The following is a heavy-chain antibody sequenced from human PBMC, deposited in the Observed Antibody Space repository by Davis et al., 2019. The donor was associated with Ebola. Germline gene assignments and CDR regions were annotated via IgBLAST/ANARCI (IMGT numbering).Heavy chain of an antibody. CDR1: GGSFSGYY. J-gene: IGHJ4*02. CDR2: IYYSGST. D-gene: IGHD3-22*01. CDR3: ARGQYHYDRTGYHPDDYFDY. Sequence: SETLSLTCAVYGGSFSGYYWSWIRQPPGKGLEWIGSIYYSGSTYYNPSLKSRVTISVDTSKNQFSLKLSSVTAADTAVYYCARGQYHYDRTGYHPDDYFDYWGQETLVTVSS. V-gene: IGHV4-34*01.